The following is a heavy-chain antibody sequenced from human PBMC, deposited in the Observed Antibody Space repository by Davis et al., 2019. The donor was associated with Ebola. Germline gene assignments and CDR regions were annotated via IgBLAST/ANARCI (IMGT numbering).Heavy chain of an antibody. J-gene: IGHJ6*02. Sequence: MPSETLSLTCAVYGGSFSGYYWSWIRQPPGKGPEWIGEINHSGSTNYNPSLKSRVTISVDTSKNQFSLKLSSVTAADTAVYYCARDVGTNDFWSGYSHSYGMDVWGQGTTVTVSS. V-gene: IGHV4-34*01. CDR3: ARDVGTNDFWSGYSHSYGMDV. CDR2: INHSGST. CDR1: GGSFSGYY. D-gene: IGHD3-3*01.